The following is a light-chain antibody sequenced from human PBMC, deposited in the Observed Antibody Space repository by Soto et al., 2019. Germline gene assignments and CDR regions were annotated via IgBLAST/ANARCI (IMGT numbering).Light chain of an antibody. CDR3: QQYNNWPQT. CDR1: QSVATN. Sequence: EAVLTQSPATLSVSPGERVTLSCRASQSVATNLAWYQQRPGQAPRLLIYGASKRAIGLPARFSGSGSGTEFTLTIPSLQSEDFAVYYCQQYNNWPQTFGQGTKVEIK. CDR2: GAS. J-gene: IGKJ1*01. V-gene: IGKV3-15*01.